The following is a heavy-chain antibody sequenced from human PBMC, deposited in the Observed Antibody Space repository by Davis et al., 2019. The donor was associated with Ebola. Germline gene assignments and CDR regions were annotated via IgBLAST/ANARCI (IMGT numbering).Heavy chain of an antibody. J-gene: IGHJ4*02. D-gene: IGHD5-12*01. Sequence: GESLKISCEASGYTFSTYWIVWVRQMPGKGLERMGIIYPDDSDVRYSPSFQGQVTISADKSISTAYLQWSSLKASDTAMYYCARGGDIVATHFDYWGQGTLVTVSS. V-gene: IGHV5-51*01. CDR3: ARGGDIVATHFDY. CDR2: IYPDDSDV. CDR1: GYTFSTYW.